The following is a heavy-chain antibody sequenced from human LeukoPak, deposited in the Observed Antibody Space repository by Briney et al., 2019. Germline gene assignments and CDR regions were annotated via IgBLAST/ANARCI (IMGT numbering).Heavy chain of an antibody. V-gene: IGHV3-30*18. CDR1: GFTFSSYG. Sequence: GGSLRLSCAASGFTFSSYGMHWVRQAPGKGLEWVAVISYDGSNKYYADSVKGRFTISRDNSKNTLYLQMNSLRAEDTAVYYCAKGVVPAAIRKAYFDYWGQGTLVIVSS. CDR3: AKGVVPAAIRKAYFDY. J-gene: IGHJ4*02. CDR2: ISYDGSNK. D-gene: IGHD2-2*01.